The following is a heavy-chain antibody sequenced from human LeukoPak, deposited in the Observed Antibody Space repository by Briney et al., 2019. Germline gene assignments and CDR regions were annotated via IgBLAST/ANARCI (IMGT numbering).Heavy chain of an antibody. Sequence: TSSETLSLTCTVSGGSISSSSYYWGWIRQPPGKGLEWIGSIYYSGSTYYNPSLKSRVTISVDTSKNQFSLKLSSVTAADTAVYYCASVKDTIFGGGGSDYMDVWGKGTTVTVSS. CDR1: GGSISSSSYY. CDR2: IYYSGST. CDR3: ASVKDTIFGGGGSDYMDV. D-gene: IGHD3-3*01. J-gene: IGHJ6*03. V-gene: IGHV4-39*07.